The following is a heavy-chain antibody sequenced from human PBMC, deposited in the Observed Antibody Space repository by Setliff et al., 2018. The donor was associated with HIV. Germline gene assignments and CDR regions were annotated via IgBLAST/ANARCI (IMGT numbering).Heavy chain of an antibody. CDR1: GGSFSNYY. Sequence: PSETLSLTCTVYGGSFSNYYWNWIRQPPGKGLEWIGEINHSGSTNCNPSLKSRVTISVDTSKNQFSLNLTSVTAADTAVYFCARVPTTDYQDGSGYYAPKWYYDVWGRGTLVTVSS. J-gene: IGHJ2*01. CDR3: ARVPTTDYQDGSGYYAPKWYYDV. V-gene: IGHV4-34*01. D-gene: IGHD3-22*01. CDR2: INHSGST.